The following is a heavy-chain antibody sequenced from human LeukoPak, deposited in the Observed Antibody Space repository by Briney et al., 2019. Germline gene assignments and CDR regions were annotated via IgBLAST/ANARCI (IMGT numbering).Heavy chain of an antibody. D-gene: IGHD3-16*02. Sequence: GGSLRLSCAASGFTFSSYWMSWVRQAPGEGLEWVANIKQDGSEKYYVDSVKGRFTISRDNAKNSLYLQMNSLRAEDTAVYYCARDLYHRPPSLGELSHRDYWGQGTLVTVSS. V-gene: IGHV3-7*01. CDR2: IKQDGSEK. J-gene: IGHJ4*02. CDR3: ARDLYHRPPSLGELSHRDY. CDR1: GFTFSSYW.